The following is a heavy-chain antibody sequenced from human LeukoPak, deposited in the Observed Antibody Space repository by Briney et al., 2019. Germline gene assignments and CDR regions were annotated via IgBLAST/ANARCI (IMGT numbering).Heavy chain of an antibody. V-gene: IGHV4-61*02. CDR1: GGSISSGSYY. Sequence: PSETLSLTCTVSGGSISSGSYYWSWIRQPAGKGLEWIGRIYTSGSTNYNPSLKSRVTISVDTSKNQFSLKLSSVTAADTAVYYCARGHYDFWSGYYLDWFDPWGQGTLVTVSS. D-gene: IGHD3-3*01. CDR3: ARGHYDFWSGYYLDWFDP. CDR2: IYTSGST. J-gene: IGHJ5*02.